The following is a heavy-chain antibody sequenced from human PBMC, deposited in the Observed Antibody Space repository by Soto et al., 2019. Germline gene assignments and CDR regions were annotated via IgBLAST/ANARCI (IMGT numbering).Heavy chain of an antibody. CDR3: ARVVLDTIFGVVTANIYYGMDV. J-gene: IGHJ6*02. V-gene: IGHV1-18*01. CDR2: ISPNIGNT. CDR1: GYTFTSYG. Sequence: ASVKVSCKGSGYTFTSYGISWVRQAPGQGLEWMGWISPNIGNTNYAQKFQGRVTMTTDKSTSTAYMELSSLRSEDTAVYYCARVVLDTIFGVVTANIYYGMDVWGQGTTVTVSS. D-gene: IGHD3-3*01.